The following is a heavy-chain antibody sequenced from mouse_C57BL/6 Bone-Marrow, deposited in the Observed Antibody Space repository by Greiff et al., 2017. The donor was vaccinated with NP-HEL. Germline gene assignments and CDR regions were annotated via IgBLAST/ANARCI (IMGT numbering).Heavy chain of an antibody. CDR2: IYPGSGNT. V-gene: IGHV1-76*01. CDR3: AIALYYYGSSSGYFDV. Sequence: QVQLQQSGAELVRPGASVKLSCKASGYTFTDYYINWVKQRPGQGLEWIARIYPGSGNTYYNEKFKGKATLNAEKSSSTAYMQLSSLTSEDSVVYFCAIALYYYGSSSGYFDVWGTGTTVTVSS. D-gene: IGHD1-1*01. CDR1: GYTFTDYY. J-gene: IGHJ1*03.